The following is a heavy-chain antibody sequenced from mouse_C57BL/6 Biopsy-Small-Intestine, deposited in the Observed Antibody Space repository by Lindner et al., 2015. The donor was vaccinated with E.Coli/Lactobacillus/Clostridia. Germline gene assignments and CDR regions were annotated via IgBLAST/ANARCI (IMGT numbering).Heavy chain of an antibody. CDR1: GFNIKDYY. V-gene: IGHV14-2*01. J-gene: IGHJ2*01. CDR2: IDPEDGET. D-gene: IGHD1-1*01. Sequence: VQLQESGAELVKPGASVKLSCTASGFNIKDYYMHWLKQSSEQGLEWIGRIDPEDGETKYGPKFQGKATITADTSSNTAYLQLTSLTSEDTAVYYCARYYFGLDYVGPRHHSHSLL. CDR3: ARYYFGLDY.